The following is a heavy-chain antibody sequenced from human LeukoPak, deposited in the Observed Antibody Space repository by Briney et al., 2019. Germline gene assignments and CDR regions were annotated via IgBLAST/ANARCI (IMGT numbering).Heavy chain of an antibody. J-gene: IGHJ6*02. CDR2: ISYDGSNK. CDR3: ARELFTPVIIHLYYYGMDV. D-gene: IGHD3-10*01. CDR1: GFTFSSYA. V-gene: IGHV3-30-3*01. Sequence: GGSLRLSCAASGFTFSSYAMHWVRQAPGKGLEWVAVISYDGSNKYYADSVKGRFTISRDNSKNTLYLQMNSLRAEDTALYYCARELFTPVIIHLYYYGMDVWGQGTTVTVSS.